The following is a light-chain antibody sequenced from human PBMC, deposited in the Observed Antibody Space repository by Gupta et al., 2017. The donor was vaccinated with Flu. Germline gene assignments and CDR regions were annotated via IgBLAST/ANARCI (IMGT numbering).Light chain of an antibody. CDR1: SSDIGDYKY. CDR2: KVT. CDR3: SSDTGNTCPWV. J-gene: IGLJ3*02. V-gene: IGLV2-14*01. Sequence: QSALTPPASVSGVGQSITISCTGTSSDIGDYKYVSWYQQYSGQAPKLMIYKVTNRPSGVSNRFSGSKSGNTASLTIAGLQTEDEADYYCSSDTGNTCPWVFGGGTKVTVL.